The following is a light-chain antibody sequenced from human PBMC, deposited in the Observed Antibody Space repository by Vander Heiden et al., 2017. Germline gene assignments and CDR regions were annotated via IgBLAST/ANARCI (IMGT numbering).Light chain of an antibody. Sequence: DIQMTQSPSSLSASVGDRVIITCRARQGSNNFLGWFQQRPGKAPKSLIYDTSNLHSGVPSNFSGSGSGTDFTLNISRLQPEDVATYYCKQYNSYPLTFGGGTRVEIK. CDR3: KQYNSYPLT. CDR1: QGSNNF. V-gene: IGKV1-16*02. CDR2: DTS. J-gene: IGKJ4*01.